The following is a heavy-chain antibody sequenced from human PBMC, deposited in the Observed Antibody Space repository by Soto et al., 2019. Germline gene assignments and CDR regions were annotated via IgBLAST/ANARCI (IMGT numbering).Heavy chain of an antibody. D-gene: IGHD3-10*01. V-gene: IGHV3-30*18. Sequence: QVQLVESGGGVVQPGRSLRLSCAASGFTFSSYGMHWVRQAPGKGLEWVALISSDGSNKYYADSVKGRFTISRDNSKNTLYLQMNTLRAEDTAVYYCAKVRADYYYGSGRFDYWGQGTLVTVSS. CDR2: ISSDGSNK. J-gene: IGHJ4*02. CDR3: AKVRADYYYGSGRFDY. CDR1: GFTFSSYG.